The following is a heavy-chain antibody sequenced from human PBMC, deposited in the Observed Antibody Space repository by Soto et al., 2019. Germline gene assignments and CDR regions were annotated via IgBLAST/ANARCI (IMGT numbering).Heavy chain of an antibody. CDR2: ISYSENS. CDR3: ARVLSGSSLFDY. V-gene: IGHV4-59*01. J-gene: IGHJ4*02. Sequence: PSETLSLTCTVSGGSISSDYWSWVRKPPGKGLGWIGYISYSENSNYNPSLKSLVTISVDTSKKQFSLKLRPVTAADTAVYYCARVLSGSSLFDYWGQGMLVTVSS. D-gene: IGHD1-26*01. CDR1: GGSISSDY.